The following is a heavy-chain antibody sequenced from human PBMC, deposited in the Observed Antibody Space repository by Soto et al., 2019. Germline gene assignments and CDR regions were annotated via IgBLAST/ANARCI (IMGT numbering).Heavy chain of an antibody. V-gene: IGHV2-5*02. Sequence: QITLKESGPTLVKPTQTLTLTCTFSGFSLSTSGVGVGWIRQPPGKALEWLALIYWDDDKRYSPSLKSRLTITKDTSKNQVVLTMTSMDPVDTATYYCAHRPSYCSGGSCYSGFAYWGQGTLVTVSS. CDR3: AHRPSYCSGGSCYSGFAY. D-gene: IGHD2-15*01. CDR1: GFSLSTSGVG. J-gene: IGHJ4*02. CDR2: IYWDDDK.